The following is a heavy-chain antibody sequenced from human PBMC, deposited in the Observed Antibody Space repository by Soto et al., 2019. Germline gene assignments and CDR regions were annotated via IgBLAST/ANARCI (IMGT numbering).Heavy chain of an antibody. Sequence: EVQVVESGGGLVQPGGSLRLSCAASGFTFSSYSMNWVRQATGKGLEWVSYISSSRSTKFYADSVKGRFTSSRDNARNSLYLQMNSLRAEDTAVYYCARDIDGGGQGTLVTVSS. V-gene: IGHV3-48*01. CDR1: GFTFSSYS. CDR2: ISSSRSTK. J-gene: IGHJ4*02. D-gene: IGHD2-15*01. CDR3: ARDIDG.